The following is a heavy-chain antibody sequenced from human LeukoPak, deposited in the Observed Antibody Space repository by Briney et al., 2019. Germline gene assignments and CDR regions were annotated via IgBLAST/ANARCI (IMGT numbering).Heavy chain of an antibody. D-gene: IGHD2-21*02. Sequence: GGSLRLSCAASGFTFSSYGMHWVRQAPGKGLEWVAVIWYDGSNKYYADSVKGRFTISRDNFKKTLYLQMNSLRAEDTAVYFCARDPQSTVTARDHPLDYWGQGTLVTVSS. CDR2: IWYDGSNK. J-gene: IGHJ4*02. CDR1: GFTFSSYG. CDR3: ARDPQSTVTARDHPLDY. V-gene: IGHV3-30*19.